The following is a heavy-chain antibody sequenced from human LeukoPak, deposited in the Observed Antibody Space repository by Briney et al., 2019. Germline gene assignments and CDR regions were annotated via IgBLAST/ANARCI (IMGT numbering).Heavy chain of an antibody. D-gene: IGHD4-17*01. CDR3: ARTVGYGDYHWFDP. J-gene: IGHJ5*02. CDR2: IYSGAST. V-gene: IGHV3-53*01. Sequence: GGSLRLSCAASGFTVSSNYMSWVRQAPGKGLEWVSVIYSGASTNYADSVKGRFTISRDNSKNTLYLQMNSLRAEDTAIYYCARTVGYGDYHWFDPWGQGTLVTVSS. CDR1: GFTVSSNY.